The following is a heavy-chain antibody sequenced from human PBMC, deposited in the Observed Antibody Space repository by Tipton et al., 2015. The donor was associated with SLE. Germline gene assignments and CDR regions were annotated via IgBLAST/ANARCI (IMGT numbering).Heavy chain of an antibody. V-gene: IGHV4-59*11. D-gene: IGHD3-10*01. J-gene: IGHJ3*01. Sequence: TLSLTCTVSGGSISSHSWSWIRQPPGKGLEWIGYISYSGSTKYNPSLKSRVTISVDTSKNQLSLKLSSVTAADTAMYYCARVKLRFGELFLYHPLDLWGQGTMVTVSS. CDR3: ARVKLRFGELFLYHPLDL. CDR1: GGSISSHS. CDR2: ISYSGST.